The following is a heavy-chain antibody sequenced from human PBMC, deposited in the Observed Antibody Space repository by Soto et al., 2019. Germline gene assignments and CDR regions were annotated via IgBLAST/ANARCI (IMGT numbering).Heavy chain of an antibody. J-gene: IGHJ1*01. D-gene: IGHD1-26*01. CDR2: INQDGSEK. CDR3: ARELIVGPAEYFQH. CDR1: GFTFSNSW. V-gene: IGHV3-7*01. Sequence: EVQLVESGGALVQPGGSLRLSCAVSGFTFSNSWMSWVRQTPGKGLEWVANINQDGSEKYYLNSVKGRFTISRDNAKNSLYLQMNSLRAEDTAVYYCARELIVGPAEYFQHLGQGTLVTVSS.